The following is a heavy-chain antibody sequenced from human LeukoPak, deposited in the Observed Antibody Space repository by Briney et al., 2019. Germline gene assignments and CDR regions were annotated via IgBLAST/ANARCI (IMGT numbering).Heavy chain of an antibody. V-gene: IGHV4-4*09. D-gene: IGHD1-26*01. CDR2: IYDSAST. Sequence: SETLPLTCSVSGGSMSSYYWSWVRQPPGKGLEWLGYIYDSASTIYNPSLKGRVTISEDTSKQQFFLRLSSVTAADTAIYYCARFAPYSGLFDSWGQGTLVTVSS. J-gene: IGHJ4*02. CDR3: ARFAPYSGLFDS. CDR1: GGSMSSYY.